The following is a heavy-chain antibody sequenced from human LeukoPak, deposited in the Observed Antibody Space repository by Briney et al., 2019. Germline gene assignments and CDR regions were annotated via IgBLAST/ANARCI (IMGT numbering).Heavy chain of an antibody. J-gene: IGHJ3*01. CDR3: ARDSSVCEFDV. Sequence: GGSLRLSCAASGFTFSSFAMNWVRQAPGKGLEWLSHISVGSGTIYYADSVKGRFTISRDNAKNSLYLHMNSLRAEDTAVYYCARDSSVCEFDVWGQGTMVTVSS. D-gene: IGHD6-6*01. CDR2: ISVGSGTI. V-gene: IGHV3-48*01. CDR1: GFTFSSFA.